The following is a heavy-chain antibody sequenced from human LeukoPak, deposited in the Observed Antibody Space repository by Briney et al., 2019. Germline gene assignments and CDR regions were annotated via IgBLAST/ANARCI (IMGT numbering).Heavy chain of an antibody. CDR1: GGSISSSGCY. J-gene: IGHJ4*02. D-gene: IGHD2-15*01. CDR2: IYYSGST. CDR3: ARESCSGGSCPFDY. Sequence: PSETLSLTCTVSGGSISSSGCYWSWIRQHPGKGLEWIGYIYYSGSTYYNPSLKSRVTISVDTSKNQFSLKLTSVTAADTAVYYCARESCSGGSCPFDYWGQGTLVTVSS. V-gene: IGHV4-31*03.